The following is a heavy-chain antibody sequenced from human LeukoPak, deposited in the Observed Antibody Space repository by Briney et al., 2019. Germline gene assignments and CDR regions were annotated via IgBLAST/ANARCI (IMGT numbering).Heavy chain of an antibody. V-gene: IGHV3-66*03. Sequence: TGGSPRLSCAVSGFRVSDYYMSWVRQAPGKGLEWVGLIRDSGEAFYADFARGRFAISRDESENTLYLQMNSLRVEDTAVYFCARDRAANQDWVEFDPWGQGTPVIVSS. CDR1: GFRVSDYY. CDR2: IRDSGEA. D-gene: IGHD3/OR15-3a*01. CDR3: ARDRAANQDWVEFDP. J-gene: IGHJ5*02.